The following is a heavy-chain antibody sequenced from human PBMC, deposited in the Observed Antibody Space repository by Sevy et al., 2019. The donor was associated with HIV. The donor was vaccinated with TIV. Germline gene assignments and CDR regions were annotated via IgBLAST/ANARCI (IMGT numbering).Heavy chain of an antibody. CDR3: ATSRSGYFDSSGYYIY. Sequence: GESLKISCKGSGYRFTSHWIGWVRHMPGKGLEWMGVIYPDDSDTRDSPSFQGQVTFSADKSISTAYLQWSSLKASDTGVYYCATSRSGYFDSSGYYIYWGQGTLVTVSS. V-gene: IGHV5-51*01. J-gene: IGHJ4*02. D-gene: IGHD3-22*01. CDR1: GYRFTSHW. CDR2: IYPDDSDT.